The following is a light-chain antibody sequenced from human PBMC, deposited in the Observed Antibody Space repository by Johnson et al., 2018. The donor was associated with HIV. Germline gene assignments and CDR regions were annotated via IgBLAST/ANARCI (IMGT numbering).Light chain of an antibody. J-gene: IGLJ1*01. CDR1: NSNIGNNY. Sequence: QSVLTQPPSVSAAPGQKVTISCSGSNSNIGNNYVSWYQHLPGKAPKLLIYDNNKRPSGIPDRFSGSKSGTSATLGITGLQTGDEADYYCGTWDTSLSAVYVFGTGTKVTVL. CDR3: GTWDTSLSAVYV. CDR2: DNN. V-gene: IGLV1-51*01.